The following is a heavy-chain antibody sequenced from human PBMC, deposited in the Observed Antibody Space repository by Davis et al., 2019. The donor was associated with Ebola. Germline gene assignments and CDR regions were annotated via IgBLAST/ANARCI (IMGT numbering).Heavy chain of an antibody. J-gene: IGHJ1*01. CDR1: GYSFTGYY. D-gene: IGHD2-2*02. V-gene: IGHV1-2*02. CDR3: ARAPGYQLPYRYFQH. Sequence: ASVKVSCKASGYSFTGYYMHWVRQAPGQGLEWMGWINPNSGGTNYAQKFQGRVTMTRDTSISTAYMELSSLRSEDTAVYYCARAPGYQLPYRYFQHWGQGTLVTVSS. CDR2: INPNSGGT.